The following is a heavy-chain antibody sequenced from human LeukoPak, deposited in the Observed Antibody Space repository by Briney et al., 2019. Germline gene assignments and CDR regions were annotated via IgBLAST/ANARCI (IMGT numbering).Heavy chain of an antibody. CDR1: GGSISSYY. Sequence: SETLSLTCTVTGGSISSYYWSWIRQPPGKGLEWIGYIYTSESTNYNPSLKSRVTISVDTSKNQFSLKLSSVTAADTAVYYCARHRWLRFSYYMDVWGKGTTVTVSS. V-gene: IGHV4-4*09. CDR3: ARHRWLRFSYYMDV. J-gene: IGHJ6*03. CDR2: IYTSEST. D-gene: IGHD5-24*01.